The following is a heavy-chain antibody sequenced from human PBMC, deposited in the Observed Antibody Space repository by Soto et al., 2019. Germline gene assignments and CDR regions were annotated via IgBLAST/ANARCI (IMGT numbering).Heavy chain of an antibody. CDR3: ATVDTAMAYYFDY. Sequence: GGSLRLSCRTSGFRFSSYGMHWVRQAPGKGPEWVAFISGDGSNTEYVDSVRGRFTVSRDNAKNTLYLQMNSLRAEDTAVYYCATVDTAMAYYFDYWGQGTLVTVSS. CDR2: ISGDGSNT. V-gene: IGHV3-30*03. D-gene: IGHD5-18*01. CDR1: GFRFSSYG. J-gene: IGHJ4*02.